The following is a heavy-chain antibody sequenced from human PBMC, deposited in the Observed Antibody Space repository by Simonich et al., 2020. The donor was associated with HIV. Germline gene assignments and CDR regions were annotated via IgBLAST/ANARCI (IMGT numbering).Heavy chain of an antibody. V-gene: IGHV4-34*01. D-gene: IGHD2-2*01. CDR2: INHSGSH. Sequence: QVQLQQWGAGLLKPSETLSLTCAVYGGSFSGYYCSWIRQTPGKGLEWIGEINHSGSHNYNPSLKSLDTISVDTSKNQFSLKLSSVTAADTAVYYCARGFYQRLYYFDYCGQGTLVTVSS. J-gene: IGHJ4*02. CDR3: ARGFYQRLYYFDY. CDR1: GGSFSGYY.